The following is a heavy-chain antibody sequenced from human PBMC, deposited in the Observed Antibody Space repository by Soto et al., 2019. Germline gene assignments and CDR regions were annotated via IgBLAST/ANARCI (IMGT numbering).Heavy chain of an antibody. CDR3: ARGLEHMDV. Sequence: PGGSLRLSCAASGFIVGGKYMTWCRQAPGKGLEWVSSLYRGGSTLYADSVRRRFTTPRHTSKHTLSVQMNSLRADDTGVYFSARGLEHMDVWSLGPTVSVSS. D-gene: IGHD6-6*01. CDR1: GFIVGGKY. J-gene: IGHJ6*02. CDR2: LYRGGST. V-gene: IGHV3-53*01.